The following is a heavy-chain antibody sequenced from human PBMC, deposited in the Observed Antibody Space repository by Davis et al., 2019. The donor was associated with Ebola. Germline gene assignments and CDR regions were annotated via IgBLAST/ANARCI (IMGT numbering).Heavy chain of an antibody. CDR3: ATVDRGHDYGGNYYYRMDV. D-gene: IGHD4-23*01. J-gene: IGHJ6*02. CDR1: GGTFSTSA. Sequence: SVKVSCKASGGTFSTSAISWVRQAPGQGLEWLGGIMPIFRTPDYAQKFQGRVTITADESTSTAYLELSSLRFEDTAVYYCATVDRGHDYGGNYYYRMDVWGQGTTVTVSS. CDR2: IMPIFRTP. V-gene: IGHV1-69*13.